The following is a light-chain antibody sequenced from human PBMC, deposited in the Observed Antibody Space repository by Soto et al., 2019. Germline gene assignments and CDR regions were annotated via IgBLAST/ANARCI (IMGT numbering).Light chain of an antibody. J-gene: IGLJ1*01. CDR3: QSYDSSLSGYV. Sequence: QSVLTQPPSASGTPGQRVTISCSGSSSNIGSHIVNWYQQLPGTAPKLLIYSNNQRPSGVPDRFSGSKSGTSASLAISGLQSEDEADYYCQSYDSSLSGYVFGTGTKVTVL. CDR1: SSNIGSHI. CDR2: SNN. V-gene: IGLV1-44*01.